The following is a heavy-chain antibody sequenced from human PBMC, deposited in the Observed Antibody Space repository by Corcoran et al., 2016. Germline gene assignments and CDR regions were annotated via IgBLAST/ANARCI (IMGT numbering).Heavy chain of an antibody. V-gene: IGHV1-8*01. CDR2: MNPKSGNT. J-gene: IGHJ6*02. Sequence: QVQLEQSGAEVKKPGASVKVSCKASEYTFTSYGINWVRQATGQGLEWMGWMNPKSGNTGYAQKFQGRVTMTRNTSISTAYMELSRLRSEETAVYYCARDRAVAGDNHYYGMDVWGQGTTVTVSS. CDR1: EYTFTSYG. CDR3: ARDRAVAGDNHYYGMDV. D-gene: IGHD6-19*01.